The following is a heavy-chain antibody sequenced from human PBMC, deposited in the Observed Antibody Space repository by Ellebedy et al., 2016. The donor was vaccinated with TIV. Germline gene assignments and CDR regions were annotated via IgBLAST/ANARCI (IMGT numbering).Heavy chain of an antibody. CDR2: IRQEGDEI. CDR3: ARRASYGDYAVQVNPWFDP. V-gene: IGHV3-7*01. Sequence: GESLKISCAASGFNFSSYWMAWVRQAPGKGLEWVAKIRQEGDEIYYVESVKGRFTISRGNAKNSLFLQINSLRVEDTAVYYCARRASYGDYAVQVNPWFDPWGQGTLVTVSS. J-gene: IGHJ5*02. CDR1: GFNFSSYW. D-gene: IGHD4-17*01.